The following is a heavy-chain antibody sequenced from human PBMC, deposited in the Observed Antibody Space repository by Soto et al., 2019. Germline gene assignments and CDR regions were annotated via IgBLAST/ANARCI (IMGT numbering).Heavy chain of an antibody. CDR1: GHTLTELS. CDR3: AAGGTRWLHSPFDY. CDR2: FDPEDGET. V-gene: IGHV1-24*01. J-gene: IGHJ4*02. D-gene: IGHD1-1*01. Sequence: QVPLVQSGAEVKKPGASVKVSCKVSGHTLTELSMHWVRMSPGNGLEWMGGFDPEDGETISAQKFQGRVTMTEDTSTDSTYLELSSLRSEDTAVYYCAAGGTRWLHSPFDYWCQGTLVTISS.